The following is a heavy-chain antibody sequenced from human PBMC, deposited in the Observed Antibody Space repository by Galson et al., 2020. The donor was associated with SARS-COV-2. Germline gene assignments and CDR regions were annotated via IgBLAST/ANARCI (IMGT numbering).Heavy chain of an antibody. V-gene: IGHV3-30*03. CDR2: ISYDGYNK. D-gene: IGHD3-10*01. CDR1: GFTFSTYG. CDR3: AREGTDYYYGSGSYNDC. Sequence: GESLKISCAASGFTFSTYGMHWVRQAPGKGLEWVAFISYDGYNKYYADSVKGRFTISRDDSKNTLYLQMSSLRPEDTAVYYCAREGTDYYYGSGSYNDCWGQGTLVTVSS. J-gene: IGHJ4*02.